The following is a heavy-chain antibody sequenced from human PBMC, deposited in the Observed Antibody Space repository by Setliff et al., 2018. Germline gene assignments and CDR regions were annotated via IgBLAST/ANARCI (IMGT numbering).Heavy chain of an antibody. CDR2: IKEDGSEK. CDR1: RFTFSNYW. V-gene: IGHV3-7*01. J-gene: IGHJ3*01. Sequence: PGGSLRLSCAASRFTFSNYWMSWVRQAPGKGLEWVANIKEDGSEKYYVDSVKGRFTISRDNAKNSLDLQMNNLRDEDTAVYYCARDRWKVVVNRGDDAFDLWGQGTMV. CDR3: ARDRWKVVVNRGDDAFDL. D-gene: IGHD2-15*01.